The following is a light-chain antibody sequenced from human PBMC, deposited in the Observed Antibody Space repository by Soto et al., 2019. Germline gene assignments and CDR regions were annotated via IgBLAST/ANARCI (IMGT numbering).Light chain of an antibody. CDR3: QQYYSYSPWT. J-gene: IGKJ1*01. CDR1: QSISDW. Sequence: DIQMTQSPSTLSASVRDRVTITCRASQSISDWLAWYQQKPGKAPKLLIYKASTLESGVPSRFSGSGSGTEFTPTISNLQPDDFATYYCQQYYSYSPWTFGQGTKVEIK. V-gene: IGKV1-5*03. CDR2: KAS.